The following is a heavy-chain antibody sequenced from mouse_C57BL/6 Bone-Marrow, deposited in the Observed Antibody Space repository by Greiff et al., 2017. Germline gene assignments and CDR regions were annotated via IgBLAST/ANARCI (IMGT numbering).Heavy chain of an antibody. J-gene: IGHJ4*01. Sequence: EVKLVESGGGLVKPGGSLKLSCAASGFTFSDYGMHWVRQAPEKGLEWVAYISSGSSTIYYADTVKGRFTISRDNDKNTLFLQMTSLRSEDTAMYYCARGSSPYYYAMDYWGQGTSVTVSS. D-gene: IGHD1-3*01. CDR2: ISSGSSTI. V-gene: IGHV5-17*01. CDR3: ARGSSPYYYAMDY. CDR1: GFTFSDYG.